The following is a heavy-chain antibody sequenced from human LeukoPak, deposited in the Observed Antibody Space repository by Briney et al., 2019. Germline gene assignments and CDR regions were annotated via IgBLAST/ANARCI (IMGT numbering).Heavy chain of an antibody. CDR1: GFTFSSYA. CDR2: ISGSGGNT. V-gene: IGHV3-23*01. D-gene: IGHD3-16*01. Sequence: GGSLRLSCAASGFTFSSYAMRWVRQAPGKGLEWVSGISGSGGNTYYADSVKGRFTISRDSSKNTLYLQMNSLRAEDTALYYCAKKGGEGRAVAFYYFDYWGQGTLVTVSS. CDR3: AKKGGEGRAVAFYYFDY. J-gene: IGHJ4*02.